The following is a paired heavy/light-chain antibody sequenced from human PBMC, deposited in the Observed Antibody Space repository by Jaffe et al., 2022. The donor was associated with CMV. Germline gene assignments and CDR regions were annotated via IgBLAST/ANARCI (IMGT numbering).Light chain of an antibody. Sequence: IQLTQSPSSLSASVGDRVTITCRASQGISSYLAWYQQKPGKAPKLLIYAASTLQSGVPSRFSGSGSGTDFTLTISSLQPEDFATYYCQQLNSYPPTFGPGTKVDIK. V-gene: IGKV1-9*01. CDR1: QGISSY. CDR3: QQLNSYPPT. CDR2: AAS. J-gene: IGKJ3*01.
Heavy chain of an antibody. V-gene: IGHV1-18*04. D-gene: IGHD2-15*01. CDR3: ARDDFCGAEWCHNP. J-gene: IGHJ5*02. CDR1: GYTFTSYG. Sequence: QVQLVQSGAEVKKPGASVKVSCKASGYTFTSYGISWVRQAPGQGLEWMGWISAYNGNTNYAQKLQGRVTMTTDTSTSTAYMELRSLRSDDTAVYYCARDDFCGAEWCHNPWGQGTLVTVSS. CDR2: ISAYNGNT.